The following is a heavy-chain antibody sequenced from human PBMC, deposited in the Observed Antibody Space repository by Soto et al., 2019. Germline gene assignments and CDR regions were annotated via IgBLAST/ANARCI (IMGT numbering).Heavy chain of an antibody. D-gene: IGHD6-19*01. J-gene: IGHJ5*02. CDR1: GYTFTSYG. CDR3: ARDEGRGSDWSYYPNWCDP. CDR2: VSAYNGHT. Sequence: QVQLVQSGAEVKKPGASVKVSCKASGYTFTSYGITWVRQAPGQGLEWMGWVSAYNGHTNYAQNLQGRVTMTTDTSKRTASMELRRLRSDDTSLDYCARDEGRGSDWSYYPNWCDPGGQGTLVTVSS. V-gene: IGHV1-18*01.